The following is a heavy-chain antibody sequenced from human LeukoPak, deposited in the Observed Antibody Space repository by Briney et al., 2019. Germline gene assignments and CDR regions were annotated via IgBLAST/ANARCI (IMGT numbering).Heavy chain of an antibody. CDR1: GYTFTSYG. V-gene: IGHV1-18*01. D-gene: IGHD2-2*02. CDR2: ISAYNGNT. J-gene: IGHJ4*02. CDR3: ARDTGYCSSTSCYTPFDY. Sequence: ALVKVSCKASGYTFTSYGISWVRQAPGQGLEWMGWISAYNGNTNYAQKLQGRVTMTTDTSTSTVYMELRSLRSDDTAVYYCARDTGYCSSTSCYTPFDYWGQGTLVTVSS.